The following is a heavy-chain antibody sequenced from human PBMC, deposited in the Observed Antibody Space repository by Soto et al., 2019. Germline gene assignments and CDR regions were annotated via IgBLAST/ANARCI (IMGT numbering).Heavy chain of an antibody. D-gene: IGHD6-13*01. CDR2: IYYSGSI. Sequence: SVTLSLTCTVSTGSISSSDYYWGWIRQPPGKGLEWIATIYYSGSIYYNPSLKGRLSISVDTSKNQFSLQLSSVTAADTLVYYSLRHGGSRGSRYWG. J-gene: IGHJ4*01. CDR3: LRHGGSRGSRY. CDR1: TGSISSSDYY. V-gene: IGHV4-39*01.